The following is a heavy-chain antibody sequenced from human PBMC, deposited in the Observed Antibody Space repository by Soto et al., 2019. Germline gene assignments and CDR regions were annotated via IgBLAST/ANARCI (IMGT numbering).Heavy chain of an antibody. CDR1: GYTFTGYY. J-gene: IGHJ3*02. CDR2: INPNSGGT. Sequence: ASVKVSCKASGYTFTGYYMHWVRQAPGQGLEWMGWINPNSGGTNYAQKFQGWVTMTRDTSISTAYMELSRLRSGDTAVYYCARVMTTVNHDAFDIWGQGTMVTVSS. V-gene: IGHV1-2*04. CDR3: ARVMTTVNHDAFDI. D-gene: IGHD4-17*01.